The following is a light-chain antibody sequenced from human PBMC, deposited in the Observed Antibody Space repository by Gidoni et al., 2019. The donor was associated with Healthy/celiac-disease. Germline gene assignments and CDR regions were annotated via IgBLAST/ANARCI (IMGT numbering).Light chain of an antibody. CDR2: QDS. CDR1: KLGDKY. V-gene: IGLV3-1*01. CDR3: QAWDSSTANVV. Sequence: SYELTQPPSVSVSPGPTASLTCSGDKLGDKYTCLYPQKPSQSPVLVIYQDSKRPSVIPERFSGSNSGNTATLTISGTQAMDEADYYCQAWDSSTANVVFGGGTKLTVL. J-gene: IGLJ2*01.